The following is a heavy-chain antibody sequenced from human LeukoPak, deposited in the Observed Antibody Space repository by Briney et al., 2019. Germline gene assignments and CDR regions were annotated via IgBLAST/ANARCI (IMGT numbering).Heavy chain of an antibody. Sequence: SETLSLTCTVSGGSISSSSYYWGWIRQPPGKGLEWIGSIYYSGSTYYNPSLKSRVTISVDTSKNQFSLKLSSVTAADTAVYYCARATPRGYSGYDWPPGGYGMDVWGQGTTVTVSS. CDR2: IYYSGST. D-gene: IGHD5-12*01. J-gene: IGHJ6*02. CDR3: ARATPRGYSGYDWPPGGYGMDV. CDR1: GGSISSSSYY. V-gene: IGHV4-39*07.